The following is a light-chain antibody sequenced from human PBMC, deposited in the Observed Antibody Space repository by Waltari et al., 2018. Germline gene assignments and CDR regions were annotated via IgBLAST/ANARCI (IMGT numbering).Light chain of an antibody. CDR3: SSFACNSHVL. J-gene: IGLJ2*01. Sequence: QSALTQPASMSGSPGQSITISCTGSSTDLSAYTPVSWYQQQPGKAPKLIIYEVSNRPSGVSSRFSGSKSGNTASLTISGLQTDDEGDYFCSSFACNSHVLFGGGTKVTVL. CDR2: EVS. V-gene: IGLV2-14*01. CDR1: STDLSAYTP.